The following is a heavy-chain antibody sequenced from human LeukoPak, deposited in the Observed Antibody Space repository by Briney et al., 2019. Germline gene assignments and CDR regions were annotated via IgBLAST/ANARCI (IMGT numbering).Heavy chain of an antibody. CDR1: GYTFSSYS. CDR3: ARDKGMVRGVTGY. Sequence: PGGSLRLSCAASGYTFSSYSMNRVRQAPGKGLEWVSSISSSSSYIYYADSVKGRFTISRDNAKNSLYLQMNSLRAEDTAVYYCARDKGMVRGVTGYWGQGTLVTVSS. V-gene: IGHV3-21*01. D-gene: IGHD3-10*01. J-gene: IGHJ4*02. CDR2: ISSSSSYI.